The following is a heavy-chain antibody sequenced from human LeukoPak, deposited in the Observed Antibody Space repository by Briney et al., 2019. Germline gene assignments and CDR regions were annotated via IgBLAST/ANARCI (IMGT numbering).Heavy chain of an antibody. V-gene: IGHV3-53*01. J-gene: IGHJ4*02. CDR3: ARDPPGIRGPGV. CDR2: LYSGGTT. CDR1: GITVSSNY. Sequence: GGSLRLSCAASGITVSSNYMTWVRQAPGKGLEWVSVLYSGGTTYYADSVKGRFTISRDNSTNTLYLQMDSLRVEDTSVYYCARDPPGIRGPGVWGQGTLVTVSS. D-gene: IGHD1-14*01.